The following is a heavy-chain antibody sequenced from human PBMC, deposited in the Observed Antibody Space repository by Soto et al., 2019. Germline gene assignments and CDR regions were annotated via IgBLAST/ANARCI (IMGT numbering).Heavy chain of an antibody. Sequence: SETLSLTCAVYGGSFSGYYWSWIRQPPGKGLEWIGEINHSGSTNYNPSLKSRVTISVDTSKNQFSLKLSSVTAADTAVYYCGRGAGQPGIAVAGTGGRNYYYGMDVWGQGTTVTVSS. D-gene: IGHD6-19*01. CDR3: GRGAGQPGIAVAGTGGRNYYYGMDV. CDR1: GGSFSGYY. J-gene: IGHJ6*02. CDR2: INHSGST. V-gene: IGHV4-34*01.